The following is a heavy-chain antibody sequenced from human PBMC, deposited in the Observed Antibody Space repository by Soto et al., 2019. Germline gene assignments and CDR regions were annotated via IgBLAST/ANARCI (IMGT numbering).Heavy chain of an antibody. V-gene: IGHV4-59*08. D-gene: IGHD3-10*01. CDR3: ARYYGGYSDY. CDR2: IYYSGST. J-gene: IGHJ4*02. CDR1: GGSISSYY. Sequence: ETLSLTCTVSGGSISSYYWSWIRQPPGKGLEWIGYIYYSGSTNYNPSLKSRVTISVDTSKNQFSLKLSSVTAADTAVYYCARYYGGYSDYWGQGTLVTVSS.